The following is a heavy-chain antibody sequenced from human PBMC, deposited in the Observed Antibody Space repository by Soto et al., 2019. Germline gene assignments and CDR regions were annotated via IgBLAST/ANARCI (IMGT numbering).Heavy chain of an antibody. CDR3: ARAYCSGGSCYYHYYYMDV. J-gene: IGHJ6*03. Sequence: ASVKVSCKASGFTFTSYDINWVRQATGQGLEWMGWMNPNSGNTGYAQKFQGRVTMTRNTSISTAYMELSSLRSEDTAVYYCARAYCSGGSCYYHYYYMDVWGKGTTVTVSS. V-gene: IGHV1-8*01. CDR1: GFTFTSYD. D-gene: IGHD2-15*01. CDR2: MNPNSGNT.